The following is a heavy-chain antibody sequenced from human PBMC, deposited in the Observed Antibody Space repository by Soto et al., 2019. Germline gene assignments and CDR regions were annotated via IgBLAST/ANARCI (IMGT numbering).Heavy chain of an antibody. D-gene: IGHD6-19*01. CDR3: AKDRSVAGTLYYYYGMDV. Sequence: GGSLRLSCAASGFTFSSYAMSWVRQAPGKGLEWVSLISWDGGSTYYADSVKGRFTISRDNSKNSLYLQMNSLRTEDTALYYCAKDRSVAGTLYYYYGMDVWGQGTTVTVSS. CDR1: GFTFSSYA. V-gene: IGHV3-43*01. CDR2: ISWDGGST. J-gene: IGHJ6*02.